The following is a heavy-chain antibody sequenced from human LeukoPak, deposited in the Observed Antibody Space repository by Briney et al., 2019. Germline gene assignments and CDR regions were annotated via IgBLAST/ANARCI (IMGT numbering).Heavy chain of an antibody. CDR1: GFTFSSYG. CDR2: IRYDGSNK. CDR3: ARGYSSSCVDY. J-gene: IGHJ4*02. V-gene: IGHV3-30*02. D-gene: IGHD6-13*01. Sequence: SGGSLRLSCAASGFTFSSYGMHWVRQAPGKGLEWVAFIRYDGSNKYYAESVKGRFTISRDNSKNTLYLQMNSLRAEDTAVYYCARGYSSSCVDYWGQGTLVSVSS.